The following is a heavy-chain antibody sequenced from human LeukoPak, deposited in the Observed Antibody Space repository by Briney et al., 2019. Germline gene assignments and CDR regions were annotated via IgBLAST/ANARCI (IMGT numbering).Heavy chain of an antibody. V-gene: IGHV4-61*01. CDR3: ATKGPRRGYFDY. CDR2: IYYTGST. J-gene: IGHJ4*02. Sequence: SETLSLTCTVSGGSVSSDSYYWSWIRQPPGKGLEWIGYIYYTGSTNYNPSLKSRVTISVDMSKSQFSLKLTSVTAADTAVYYCATKGPRRGYFDYWGQGTLVAVSS. CDR1: GGSVSSDSYY.